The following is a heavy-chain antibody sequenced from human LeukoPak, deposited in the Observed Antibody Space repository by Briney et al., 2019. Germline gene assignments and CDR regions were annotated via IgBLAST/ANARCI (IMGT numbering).Heavy chain of an antibody. J-gene: IGHJ4*02. CDR3: AREENSHYYDSSGRNDY. V-gene: IGHV1-46*01. CDR2: INPSGGST. Sequence: ASVKVSCKASGYTFTSYYMHWVRQAPGQGLEWMGIINPSGGSTSYAQKFQGRVTMTRDTSTSTVYMELSSLRSEDMAVYYCAREENSHYYDSSGRNDYWGQGTLVTVSS. CDR1: GYTFTSYY. D-gene: IGHD3-22*01.